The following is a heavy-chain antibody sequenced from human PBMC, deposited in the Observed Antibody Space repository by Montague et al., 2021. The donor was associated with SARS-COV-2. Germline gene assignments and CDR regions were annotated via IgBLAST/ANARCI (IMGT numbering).Heavy chain of an antibody. CDR2: ISYDGSNK. CDR3: ARPLIWSGYFVDAFDI. J-gene: IGHJ3*02. V-gene: IGHV3-30-3*01. D-gene: IGHD3-3*01. Sequence: SLRLSCAASGFTFSSYAMHWVRQAPGKGLEWVAVISYDGSNKYYADSVKGRFTISRDNSKNTLYLQMNSLRAEDTVVYYCARPLIWSGYFVDAFDIWGQGTMVTVSS. CDR1: GFTFSSYA.